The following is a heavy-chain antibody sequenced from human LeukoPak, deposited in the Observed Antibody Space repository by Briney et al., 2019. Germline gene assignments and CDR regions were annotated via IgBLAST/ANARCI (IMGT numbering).Heavy chain of an antibody. J-gene: IGHJ5*02. Sequence: GGSLRLSCAASGFTFSSYAMHWVRQAPGKGLEWVAAISYDGSNKYYADSVKGRFTISRDNSKNTLYLQMNSLRAEDTAVYYCARGGEADIVVVPATSRFDPWGQGTLVTVSS. CDR3: ARGGEADIVVVPATSRFDP. CDR1: GFTFSSYA. D-gene: IGHD2-2*01. V-gene: IGHV3-30-3*01. CDR2: ISYDGSNK.